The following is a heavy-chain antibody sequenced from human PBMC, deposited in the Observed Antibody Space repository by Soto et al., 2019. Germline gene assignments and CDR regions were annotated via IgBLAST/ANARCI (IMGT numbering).Heavy chain of an antibody. Sequence: PSETLSLTCAVSGGSISSGGYSWSWIRQPPGKGLEWIGYIYHSGSTYYNPSLKSRVTISVDRSKNQFSLKLSSATAADTAVYYCARGGGRYDSSGYYEVFDYWGQGTLVTVSS. J-gene: IGHJ4*02. V-gene: IGHV4-30-2*01. CDR3: ARGGGRYDSSGYYEVFDY. CDR2: IYHSGST. CDR1: GGSISSGGYS. D-gene: IGHD3-22*01.